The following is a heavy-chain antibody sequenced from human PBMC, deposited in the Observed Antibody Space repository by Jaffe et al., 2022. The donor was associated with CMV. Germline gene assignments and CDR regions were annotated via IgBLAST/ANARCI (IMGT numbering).Heavy chain of an antibody. CDR2: IDWDDDK. CDR3: ARSTIFGVVIEDYYYYGMDV. V-gene: IGHV2-70*01. Sequence: QVTLRESGPALVKPTQTLTLTCTFSGFSLSTSGMCVSWIRQPPGKALEWLALIDWDDDKYYSTSLKTRLTISKDTSKNQVVLTMTNMDPVDTATYYCARSTIFGVVIEDYYYYGMDVWGQGTTVTVSS. D-gene: IGHD3-3*01. CDR1: GFSLSTSGMC. J-gene: IGHJ6*02.